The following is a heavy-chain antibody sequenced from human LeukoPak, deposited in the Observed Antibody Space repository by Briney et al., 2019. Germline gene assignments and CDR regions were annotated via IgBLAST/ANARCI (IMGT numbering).Heavy chain of an antibody. Sequence: PGGSLRLSCAASGFTFSSYGMSWVRQAPGKGLEWVSAISGSGGSTYYADSVKGRFTISRDNSKNTLYLQMNSLRAEDTAVYYCAKSRMARVVAATSFDYWGQGTLVTVS. D-gene: IGHD2-15*01. CDR3: AKSRMARVVAATSFDY. CDR1: GFTFSSYG. CDR2: ISGSGGST. V-gene: IGHV3-23*01. J-gene: IGHJ4*02.